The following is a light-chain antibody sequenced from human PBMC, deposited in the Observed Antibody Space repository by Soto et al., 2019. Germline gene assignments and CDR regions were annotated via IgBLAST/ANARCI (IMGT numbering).Light chain of an antibody. CDR1: QSVSSD. CDR2: DVS. CDR3: QQYNNWPFS. V-gene: IGKV3-15*01. Sequence: DIVMTQSPDSLAVSLGERATLSCRASQSVSSDLAWYHQKPGQAPRLLIYDVSTRATGVPARFSGTGSETDFTLTISGLQSEDSAVYFCQQYNNWPFSFGQGTRVEIK. J-gene: IGKJ5*01.